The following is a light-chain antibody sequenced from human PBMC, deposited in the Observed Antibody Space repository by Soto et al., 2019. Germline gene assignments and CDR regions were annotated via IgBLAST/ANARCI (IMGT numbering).Light chain of an antibody. V-gene: IGKV3-15*01. CDR3: QQYNHWPT. CDR1: QSVSIK. J-gene: IGKJ5*01. CDR2: DTS. Sequence: EIVLTQSPGTLSLSPGERAPISCRASQSVSIKLAWYQQKPGQAPRILIYDTSTRATGIPARFSGSGSGTEFTLTISSLQSEDFAVYYCQQYNHWPTLGQGTRLEIK.